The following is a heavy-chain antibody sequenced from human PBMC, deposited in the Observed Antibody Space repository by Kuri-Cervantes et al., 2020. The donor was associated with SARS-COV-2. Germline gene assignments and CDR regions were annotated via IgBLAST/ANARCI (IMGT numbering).Heavy chain of an antibody. CDR3: AKSLAYCGRGCYWAFDY. V-gene: IGHV3-23*01. D-gene: IGHD2-21*02. CDR1: GFMFMNYD. Sequence: GESLKISCKGSGFMFMNYDMGWVRQAPGRGLGWVSIISGSGTGTCFADSVKGRFTMSRDNYKNTVFLQMNSLTADDTAVYYCAKSLAYCGRGCYWAFDYWGQGALVTVSS. CDR2: ISGSGTGT. J-gene: IGHJ4*02.